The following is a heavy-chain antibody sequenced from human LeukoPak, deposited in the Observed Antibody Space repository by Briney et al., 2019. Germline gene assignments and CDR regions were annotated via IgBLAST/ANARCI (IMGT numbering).Heavy chain of an antibody. CDR1: DFSVNSYN. Sequence: GGSLRLSCAASDFSVNSYNMTWVRQAPGRGLEWFSLFYSDGKISYADSVRGRFTTSRHSSKNTLSLQMNSVREEDAAVYYCATTVQTRDDAFHIWGQGTMVTVSS. CDR3: ATTVQTRDDAFHI. CDR2: FYSDGKI. D-gene: IGHD1-7*01. J-gene: IGHJ3*02. V-gene: IGHV3-53*04.